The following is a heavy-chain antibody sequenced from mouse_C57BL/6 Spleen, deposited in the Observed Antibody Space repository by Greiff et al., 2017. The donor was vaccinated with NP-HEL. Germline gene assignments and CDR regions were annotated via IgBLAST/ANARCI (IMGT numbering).Heavy chain of an antibody. Sequence: QVQLQQSGPELVKPGASVKISCKASGYAFSSSWMNWVKQRPGKGLEWIGRIYPGDGDTNYNGKFKGKATLTADKSSSTAYMQLSSLTSEDSAVYFCARGGYYGSSEGYFDVWGTGTTVTVSS. J-gene: IGHJ1*03. CDR3: ARGGYYGSSEGYFDV. D-gene: IGHD1-1*01. CDR1: GYAFSSSW. V-gene: IGHV1-82*01. CDR2: IYPGDGDT.